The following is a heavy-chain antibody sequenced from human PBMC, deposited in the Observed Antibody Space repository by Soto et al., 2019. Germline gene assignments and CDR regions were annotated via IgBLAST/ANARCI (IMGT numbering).Heavy chain of an antibody. V-gene: IGHV4-39*01. CDR1: GGSISSSSYY. D-gene: IGHD3-3*01. CDR2: IYYSGST. Sequence: SETLSLTCTVSGGSISSSSYYWGWIRQPPGKGLEWIGSIYYSGSTYYNPSLKSRVTISVDTSKNQFSLKLGSVTAADTAVYYCARGSWSGFSGWFDTWGQGTLVTVSS. CDR3: ARGSWSGFSGWFDT. J-gene: IGHJ5*02.